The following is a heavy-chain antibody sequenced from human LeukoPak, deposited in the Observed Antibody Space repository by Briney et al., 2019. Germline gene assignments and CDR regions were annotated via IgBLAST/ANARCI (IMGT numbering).Heavy chain of an antibody. CDR1: GFTFSDAW. V-gene: IGHV3-15*01. CDR2: IKSRNRGETV. D-gene: IGHD1-26*01. Sequence: GGSLRLSCAASGFTFSDAWMNWVRLAPGKGLEWVGRIKSRNRGETVDYAAPVKGRFTISRDDSKTTVYLQMNSLKTEATAIYYCTTHGSTTLSNTFDYWGQGTLVTVSS. CDR3: TTHGSTTLSNTFDY. J-gene: IGHJ4*02.